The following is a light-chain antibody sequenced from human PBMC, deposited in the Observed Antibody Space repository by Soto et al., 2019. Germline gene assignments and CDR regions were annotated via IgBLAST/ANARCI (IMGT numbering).Light chain of an antibody. CDR1: QGISNY. V-gene: IGKV1-27*01. CDR2: DAS. CDR3: LQYNSGPRT. Sequence: DIQMTQSPSTLSGSVGDRVTITCRASQGISNYLAWYQQKPGKVPKILIYDASTLQSGVPSRFSGSGSGTDFTLTISSLQPEDVAIYYCLQYNSGPRTFGQGTKVDIK. J-gene: IGKJ1*01.